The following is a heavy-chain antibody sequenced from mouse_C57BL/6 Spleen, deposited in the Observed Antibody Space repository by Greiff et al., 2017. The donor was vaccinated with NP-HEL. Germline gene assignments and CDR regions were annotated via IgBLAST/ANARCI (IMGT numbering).Heavy chain of an antibody. V-gene: IGHV1-81*01. CDR1: GYTFTSYG. CDR3: ARRSTVVPFDY. CDR2: IYPRSGNT. Sequence: QVQLQQSGAELARPGASVKLSCKASGYTFTSYGISWVKQRTGQGLEWIGEIYPRSGNTYYIEKFKGKATLTADKSSSTAYMELRSLTSEDSAVYFCARRSTVVPFDYWGQGTTLTVSS. D-gene: IGHD1-1*01. J-gene: IGHJ2*01.